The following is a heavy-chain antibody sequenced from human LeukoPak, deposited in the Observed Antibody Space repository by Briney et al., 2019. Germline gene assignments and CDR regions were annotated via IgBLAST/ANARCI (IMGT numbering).Heavy chain of an antibody. Sequence: GGSLRLSCAASGFTFSSYGMHWVRQAPGKGLEWVAVISYDGSNKYYADSVKGRFTISRDNSKNTLYLQMNSLRAEDTAVYYCAKDRYYYDSSGYYYYYYGMDVWGQGTTVTVSS. J-gene: IGHJ6*02. CDR1: GFTFSSYG. D-gene: IGHD3-22*01. V-gene: IGHV3-30*18. CDR3: AKDRYYYDSSGYYYYYYGMDV. CDR2: ISYDGSNK.